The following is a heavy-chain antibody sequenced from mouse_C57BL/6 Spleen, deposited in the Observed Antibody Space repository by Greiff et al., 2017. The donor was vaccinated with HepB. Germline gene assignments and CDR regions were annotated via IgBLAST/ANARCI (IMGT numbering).Heavy chain of an antibody. CDR2: INPNNGGT. CDR3: ARGKKRRDGAWFAY. J-gene: IGHJ3*01. V-gene: IGHV1-26*01. CDR1: GYTFTDYY. D-gene: IGHD1-2*01. Sequence: EVQLQQSGPELVKPGASVKISCKASGYTFTDYYMNWVKQSHGKSLEWIGDINPNNGGTSYNQKFKGKATLTVDKSSSTAYMELRSLTSEDSAVYYCARGKKRRDGAWFAYWGQGTLVTVSA.